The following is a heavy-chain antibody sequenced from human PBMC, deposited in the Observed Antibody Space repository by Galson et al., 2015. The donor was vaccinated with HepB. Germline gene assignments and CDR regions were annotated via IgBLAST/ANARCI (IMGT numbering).Heavy chain of an antibody. D-gene: IGHD3-9*01. CDR2: IIPILGRA. CDR1: GGTFSSYS. CDR3: ARDGWSGNYFDGAFDM. V-gene: IGHV1-69*04. J-gene: IGHJ3*02. Sequence: SVKVSCKASGGTFSSYSISWVRQAPGQGLEWMGRIIPILGRANYAQKFQVRVTITADKSTNTSYMEVSSLRSEDTAVYYCARDGWSGNYFDGAFDMWGQGTMVTVSP.